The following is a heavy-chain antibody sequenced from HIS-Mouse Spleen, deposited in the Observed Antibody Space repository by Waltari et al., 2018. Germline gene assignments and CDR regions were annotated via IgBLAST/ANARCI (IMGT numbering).Heavy chain of an antibody. CDR3: AREIPYSSSWYDWYFDL. D-gene: IGHD6-13*01. J-gene: IGHJ2*01. CDR1: GGSISSSSYY. Sequence: QLQLQESGPGLVKPSETLSLTCTVSGGSISSSSYYWGWIRHPPGKGLEWIGSIYYSGSTYYNPYLKSRVTISVDTSKNQFSLKLSSVTAADTAVYYCAREIPYSSSWYDWYFDLWGRGTLVTVSS. V-gene: IGHV4-39*07. CDR2: IYYSGST.